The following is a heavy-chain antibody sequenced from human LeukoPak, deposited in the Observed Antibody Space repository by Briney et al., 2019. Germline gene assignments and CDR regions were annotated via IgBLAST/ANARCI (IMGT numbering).Heavy chain of an antibody. V-gene: IGHV4-39*07. Sequence: PSETLSLTCIVSGGSISSSIYYWGWIRQPPGKGLEWIGSIYYTGTTYYNPSLKSRVTISVDTSKNQLSLKLSSVTAADTAVYYCARDRSGPPYNDAFDIWGQGTMVTVSS. J-gene: IGHJ3*02. CDR2: IYYTGTT. D-gene: IGHD1-14*01. CDR1: GGSISSSIYY. CDR3: ARDRSGPPYNDAFDI.